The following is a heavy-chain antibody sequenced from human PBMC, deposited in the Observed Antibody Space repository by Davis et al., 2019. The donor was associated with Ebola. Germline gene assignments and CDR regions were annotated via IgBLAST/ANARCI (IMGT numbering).Heavy chain of an antibody. CDR2: IRYDGSNK. CDR3: ARDAVGYCSGGSCYTGYYYYGMDV. D-gene: IGHD2-15*01. CDR1: GFTFSRNG. Sequence: PGGSLRLSCAASGFTFSRNGMHWVRQAPGQGLEWVAFIRYDGSNKYYADFVKGRFTISRDNAKNSLYLQMNSLRAEDTAVYYCARDAVGYCSGGSCYTGYYYYGMDVWGKGTTVTVSS. J-gene: IGHJ6*04. V-gene: IGHV3-30*02.